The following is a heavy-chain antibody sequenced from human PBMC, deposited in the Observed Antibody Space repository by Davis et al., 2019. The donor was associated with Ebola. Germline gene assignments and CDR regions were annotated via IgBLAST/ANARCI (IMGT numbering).Heavy chain of an antibody. CDR1: GGSISSYY. CDR2: VYYSGST. D-gene: IGHD3-10*01. CDR3: AREIRTMVQGVRRSGFDY. V-gene: IGHV4-59*01. J-gene: IGHJ4*02. Sequence: SETLSLTCTVSGGSISSYYWSWIRQPPGKGLEWIGYVYYSGSTNYNPSLKSRVTISVDTSKNQFSLKLSSVTDADTAVYYCAREIRTMVQGVRRSGFDYWGQGTLVTVSS.